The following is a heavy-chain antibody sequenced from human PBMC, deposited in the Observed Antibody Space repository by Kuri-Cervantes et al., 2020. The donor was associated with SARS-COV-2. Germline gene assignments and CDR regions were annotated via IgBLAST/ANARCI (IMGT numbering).Heavy chain of an antibody. Sequence: SETLSLTCIVSGGSISSYYWSWIRQPAGKGLEWIGRIYTSGSTNYNPSLKSRVTMSVDTSKNQFSLKLSSVTAADTAVYYCARDHYDSSGYAFDIWGQGTMVTVSS. D-gene: IGHD3-22*01. J-gene: IGHJ3*02. CDR3: ARDHYDSSGYAFDI. V-gene: IGHV4-4*07. CDR2: IYTSGST. CDR1: GGSISSYY.